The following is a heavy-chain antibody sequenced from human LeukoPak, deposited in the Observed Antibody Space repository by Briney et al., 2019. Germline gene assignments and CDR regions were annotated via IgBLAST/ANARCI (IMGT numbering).Heavy chain of an antibody. Sequence: SETLSLTCAVYGGSFSGYYWSWIRQPPGKGLEWIGEINHSGSTNYNPSLKSRVTISVDTSKNQFSLKLSSVTAADTAVYYCARGPRGLDYWGQGTLVIVSS. CDR3: ARGPRGLDY. V-gene: IGHV4-34*01. CDR1: GGSFSGYY. D-gene: IGHD3-10*01. CDR2: INHSGST. J-gene: IGHJ4*02.